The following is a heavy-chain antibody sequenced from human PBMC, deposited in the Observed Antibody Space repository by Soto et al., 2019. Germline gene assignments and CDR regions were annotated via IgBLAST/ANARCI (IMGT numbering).Heavy chain of an antibody. Sequence: SVKVSCKVSGYTLTELSMHGVRQSPGKGLEWMGGFDPEDGETIYAQKFQGRVTMTEDTSTDTAYMELSSLRSEDTAVYYCATNIAVAGSNAFDIWGQGTMVTVSS. CDR2: FDPEDGET. V-gene: IGHV1-24*01. D-gene: IGHD6-19*01. CDR1: GYTLTELS. CDR3: ATNIAVAGSNAFDI. J-gene: IGHJ3*02.